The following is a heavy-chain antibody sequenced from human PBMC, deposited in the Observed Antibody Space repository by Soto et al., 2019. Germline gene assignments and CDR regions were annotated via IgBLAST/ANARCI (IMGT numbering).Heavy chain of an antibody. Sequence: GGSLRLSCEVSGFTFSDFYMSWIRQSPGKGLEWLSYISPKSNYKQYAESVKGRHTISRDNAKNSLSLQMNSLRVEDTAVYYCVRGGGGGQFDSWGQGTLVPSPQ. J-gene: IGHJ4*02. CDR1: GFTFSDFY. CDR3: VRGGGGGQFDS. CDR2: ISPKSNYK. D-gene: IGHD2-21*01. V-gene: IGHV3-11*06.